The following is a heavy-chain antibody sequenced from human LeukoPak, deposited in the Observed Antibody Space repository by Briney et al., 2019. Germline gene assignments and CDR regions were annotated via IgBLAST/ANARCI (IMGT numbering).Heavy chain of an antibody. CDR3: SRENGAFSPFGF. J-gene: IGHJ4*02. V-gene: IGHV4-4*02. Sequence: SETLSLTCGVSGGSITTTNWWSRVRQPPGQGLEWIGEISLTGFTNYNPSLDSRVTMSLDQPKNQLSLNLSSVTAADTAIYYCSRENGAFSPFGFWGQGTLVTVPS. CDR1: GGSITTTNW. D-gene: IGHD2-8*01. CDR2: ISLTGFT.